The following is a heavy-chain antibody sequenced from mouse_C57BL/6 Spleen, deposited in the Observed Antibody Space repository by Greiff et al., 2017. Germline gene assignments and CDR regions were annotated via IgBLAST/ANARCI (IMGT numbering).Heavy chain of an antibody. D-gene: IGHD1-1*01. Sequence: EVQLQQSGPELVKPGASVKISCKASGYSFTDYNMNWVKQSNGKSLEWIGVINPDYGNTSYNQKFKGKGTFTVDQSSRTAYMQLNSLTSADSAVYYCARQPHYYCSSYLDYWGQGTTLTVSS. J-gene: IGHJ2*01. CDR3: ARQPHYYCSSYLDY. CDR1: GYSFTDYN. CDR2: INPDYGNT. V-gene: IGHV1-39*01.